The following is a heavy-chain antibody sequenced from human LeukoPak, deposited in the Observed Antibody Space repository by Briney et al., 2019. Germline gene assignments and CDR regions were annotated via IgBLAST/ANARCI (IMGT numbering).Heavy chain of an antibody. CDR2: MNPNSGNT. CDR3: ARGLGYCSGGSCSHFDY. Sequence: ASVKVSCTASGYTFTSDDINWVRQATGQGLEWMGWMNPNSGNTGYAQKFQGRVTMTRDTSIGTAYMELSSLRSEDTAVYYCARGLGYCSGGSCSHFDYWGQGTLVTVSS. D-gene: IGHD2-15*01. J-gene: IGHJ4*02. CDR1: GYTFTSDD. V-gene: IGHV1-8*01.